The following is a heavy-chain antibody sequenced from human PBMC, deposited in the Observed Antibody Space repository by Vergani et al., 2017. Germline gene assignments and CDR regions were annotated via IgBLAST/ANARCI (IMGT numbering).Heavy chain of an antibody. J-gene: IGHJ5*02. CDR2: IYSGDET. CDR1: GSTVSGNY. D-gene: IGHD3-10*01. CDR3: ARGNYYGSGTYVDP. Sequence: VQLVESGGGVVQSGRSLRLFCAASGSTVSGNYMTWVRQAPGKGLEWVSHIYSGDETYYADSVKGRVTISRDTSKNTLHLQINNLRVEDTAVYYCARGNYYGSGTYVDPWGQGTLVTVSS. V-gene: IGHV3-66*02.